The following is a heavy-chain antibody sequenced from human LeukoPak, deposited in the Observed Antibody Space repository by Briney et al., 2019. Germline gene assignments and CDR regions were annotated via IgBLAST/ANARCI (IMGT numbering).Heavy chain of an antibody. J-gene: IGHJ1*01. CDR2: ISGSGGST. D-gene: IGHD3-22*01. CDR1: GFTFSSYA. V-gene: IGHV3-23*01. CDR3: ASAYYYDSSGYSEYFQH. Sequence: GGSLRLSCAASGFTFSSYAMSWVRQAPGKGLEWVSAISGSGGSTYYADSVKGRFTISRDNSKNTLYLQMNSLRAEDTAVYYCASAYYYDSSGYSEYFQHWGQGTLVTVSS.